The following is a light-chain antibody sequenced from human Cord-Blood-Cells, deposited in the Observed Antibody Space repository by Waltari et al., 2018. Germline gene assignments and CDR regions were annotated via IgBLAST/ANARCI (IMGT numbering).Light chain of an antibody. V-gene: IGKV1-39*01. CDR2: AAS. J-gene: IGKJ4*01. CDR3: QQSYSTPHT. CDR1: QSISSY. Sequence: DIQMPQSPSSLSASVGDRVTITCRASQSISSYLNWYQQKPGKAPKLLIYAASSLQSGVQSRCSGSGSGTDFTLTISSLQPEDFATYYCQQSYSTPHTFGGGTKVEIK.